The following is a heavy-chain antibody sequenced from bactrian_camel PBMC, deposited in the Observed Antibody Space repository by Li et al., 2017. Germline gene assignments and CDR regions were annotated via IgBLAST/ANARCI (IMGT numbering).Heavy chain of an antibody. CDR3: VQGVWYSTYGDIQRHQ. V-gene: IGHV3S53*01. Sequence: HVQLVESGGGSVQAGGSLRLSCAASTWTYCMVWFRQAPGKEREGVANIGNFGRTNYADSVKGRFTISKDNAKNTLYLQLNSLKTEDTAMYFCVQGVWYSTYGDIQRHQRGQGTQVTVS. CDR1: TWTYC. D-gene: IGHD7*01. J-gene: IGHJ4*01. CDR2: IGNFGRT.